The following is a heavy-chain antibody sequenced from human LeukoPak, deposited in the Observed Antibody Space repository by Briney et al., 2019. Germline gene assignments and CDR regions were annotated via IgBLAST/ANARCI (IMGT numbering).Heavy chain of an antibody. CDR2: ISVSGGST. Sequence: GGPLRLSCAASGFTFSSYAMSWVRQAPGKGLEWVSAISVSGGSTYNADSVKGRFTISRDNSKNTLYLQMNSLRAEDTAVYYCAKALTMIVVIGSSRVFDYWGQGTLVTVSS. D-gene: IGHD3-22*01. V-gene: IGHV3-23*01. CDR1: GFTFSSYA. J-gene: IGHJ4*02. CDR3: AKALTMIVVIGSSRVFDY.